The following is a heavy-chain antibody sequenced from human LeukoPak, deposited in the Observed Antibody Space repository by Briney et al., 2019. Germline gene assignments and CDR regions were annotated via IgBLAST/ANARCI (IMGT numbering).Heavy chain of an antibody. CDR2: ISTYNGNT. CDR1: GYTFTSYG. Sequence: GASVKVSCKASGYTFTSYGISWVRQAPGQGLEWMGWISTYNGNTNYAQKFQGRVTMTRDTATSTVYMELSSLRSEDTAVYYCARAHYASSNIKVPFDVWGKGTTVTVSS. CDR3: ARAHYASSNIKVPFDV. D-gene: IGHD3-22*01. J-gene: IGHJ6*04. V-gene: IGHV1-18*01.